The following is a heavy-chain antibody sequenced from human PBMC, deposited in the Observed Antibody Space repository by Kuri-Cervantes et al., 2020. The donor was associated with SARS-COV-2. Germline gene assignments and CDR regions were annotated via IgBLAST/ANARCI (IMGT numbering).Heavy chain of an antibody. CDR1: GFTFNSYS. Sequence: ETLSLTCAASGFTFNSYSMNWVRQAPGKGLEWVSSISSSSSYIYYADSAKGRFTISSDNAKNSLYLQMNSQRVEDTAVYYCARNRSYYDSGGYYFDLWGQGALVTVS. CDR3: ARNRSYYDSGGYYFDL. V-gene: IGHV3-21*04. CDR2: ISSSSSYI. D-gene: IGHD3-22*01. J-gene: IGHJ4*02.